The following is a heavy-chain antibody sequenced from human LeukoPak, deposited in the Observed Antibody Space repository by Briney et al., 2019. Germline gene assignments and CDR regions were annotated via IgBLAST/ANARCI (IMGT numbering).Heavy chain of an antibody. CDR2: IIPIFGTA. J-gene: IGHJ4*02. CDR1: GGTFSSYA. Sequence: SVKVSCKASGGTFSSYAISWVRQAPGQRLEWMGGIIPIFGTANYAQKFQGRVTITADESTSTAYMELSSLRSEDTAVYYCARDDVDTAMATSFDYWGQGTQVTVSS. CDR3: ARDDVDTAMATSFDY. D-gene: IGHD5-18*01. V-gene: IGHV1-69*13.